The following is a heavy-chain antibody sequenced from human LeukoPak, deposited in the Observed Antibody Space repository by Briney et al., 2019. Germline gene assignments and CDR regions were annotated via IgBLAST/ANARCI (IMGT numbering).Heavy chain of an antibody. Sequence: SGPTLVNPTETLTLTCTVSGFALSNARMGVSWIRQPPGKALEWLAHIFSTDEKSYSTSLKSRLTISKDTSKSQVVLTMTNMDPVDTATYYCARIKNGYSDFFAFDYWGQGTLVTVSS. CDR1: GFALSNARMG. CDR2: IFSTDEK. J-gene: IGHJ4*02. V-gene: IGHV2-26*01. D-gene: IGHD4-11*01. CDR3: ARIKNGYSDFFAFDY.